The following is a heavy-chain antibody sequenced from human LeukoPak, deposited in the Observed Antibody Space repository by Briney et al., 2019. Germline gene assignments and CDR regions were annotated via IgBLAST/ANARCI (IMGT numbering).Heavy chain of an antibody. Sequence: PSQTLSLTCTVSGGSISSGGYYWSWIRQHPGKGLEWIGYIYYGGSTYYNPSLKSRVTISVDTSKNQFSLKLSSVTAADTAVYYCARVGYRSEYFDYWGQGTLVTVSS. CDR3: ARVGYRSEYFDY. CDR2: IYYGGST. D-gene: IGHD5-18*01. CDR1: GGSISSGGYY. V-gene: IGHV4-31*03. J-gene: IGHJ4*02.